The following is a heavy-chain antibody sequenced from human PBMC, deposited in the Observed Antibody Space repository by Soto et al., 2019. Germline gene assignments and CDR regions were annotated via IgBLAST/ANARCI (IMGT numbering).Heavy chain of an antibody. CDR2: ISGSGGST. CDR3: AKVPSSSWYSYYYGMDV. Sequence: EVQLLESGGGLVQPGGSLRLSCAASGFTFSSYAMSWVRQAPGKGLEWVSAISGSGGSTYYADSVKGRFTISRDSSKNTLYLQMNSLRAEDTAVYYCAKVPSSSWYSYYYGMDVWGQGTTVTVSS. V-gene: IGHV3-23*01. J-gene: IGHJ6*02. D-gene: IGHD6-13*01. CDR1: GFTFSSYA.